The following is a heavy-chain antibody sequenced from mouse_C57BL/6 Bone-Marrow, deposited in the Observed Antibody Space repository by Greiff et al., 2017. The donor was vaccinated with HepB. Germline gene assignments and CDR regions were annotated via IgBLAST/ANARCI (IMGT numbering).Heavy chain of an antibody. Sequence: EVKLMESGGGLVKPGGSLKLSCAASGFTFSDYGMHWVRQAPEKGLEWVAYISSGSSTIYYADTVKGRFTISRYNAKNTLFLQMTSLRSEDTAMYYCAHYDSFAYWGQGTLVTVSA. CDR3: AHYDSFAY. CDR1: GFTFSDYG. D-gene: IGHD2-4*01. V-gene: IGHV5-17*01. CDR2: ISSGSSTI. J-gene: IGHJ3*01.